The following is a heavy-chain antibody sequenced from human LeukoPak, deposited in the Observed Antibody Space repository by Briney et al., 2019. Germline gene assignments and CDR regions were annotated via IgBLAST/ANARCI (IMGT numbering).Heavy chain of an antibody. D-gene: IGHD3-10*01. CDR1: GGTFSSYA. J-gene: IGHJ4*02. Sequence: SVKVSCKASGGTFSSYAISWVRQAPGQGLEWMGGIIPIFGTANYAQKFQGRVTITADESTSTAYMELSSLRSEDTAVYYCARVASYYGSGSYFLLWGQGTLVTVSS. CDR2: IIPIFGTA. V-gene: IGHV1-69*13. CDR3: ARVASYYGSGSYFLL.